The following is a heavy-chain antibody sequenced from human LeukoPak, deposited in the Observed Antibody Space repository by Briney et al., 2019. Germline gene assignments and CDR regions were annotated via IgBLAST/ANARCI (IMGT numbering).Heavy chain of an antibody. CDR1: GFTFSSYS. V-gene: IGHV3-48*04. Sequence: GGSLRLPCAASGFTFSSYSMNWVRQAPGKGLEWVSYISSSSSTIYYADSVKGRFTISRDNAKNSLYLQMNSLRAEDTAVYYCARDQGLDSHGYWGQGTLVTVSS. D-gene: IGHD6-25*01. CDR2: ISSSSSTI. J-gene: IGHJ4*02. CDR3: ARDQGLDSHGY.